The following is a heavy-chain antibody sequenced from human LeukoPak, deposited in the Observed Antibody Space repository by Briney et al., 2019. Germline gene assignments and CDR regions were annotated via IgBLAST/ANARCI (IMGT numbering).Heavy chain of an antibody. D-gene: IGHD3-22*01. CDR2: INPNSGGT. CDR3: ARVSPPYYYDSSGYYTFFDY. CDR1: GYTFTGYY. Sequence: ASVKVSCKASGYTFTGYYMHWVRQAPGQGLEWMGWINPNSGGTNYAQKFQGRVTMTRDTSISTAYMELSRLRSDDTAVYYCARVSPPYYYDSSGYYTFFDYWGQGTLVTVSS. V-gene: IGHV1-2*02. J-gene: IGHJ4*02.